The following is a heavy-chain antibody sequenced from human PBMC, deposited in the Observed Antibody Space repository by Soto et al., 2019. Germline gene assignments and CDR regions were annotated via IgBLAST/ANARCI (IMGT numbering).Heavy chain of an antibody. CDR3: ARAPNNHDILTGYWRVMDV. Sequence: QVQLQQWGAGLLKPSETLSLTCTVDNGSFSGHYWTWIRQPPGKGLEWIGEMSHSGSANYNPSLKSRVTISVDTSKNQFYLQMRSVTAADTAVYYCARAPNNHDILTGYWRVMDVWGQGTTVTVSS. J-gene: IGHJ6*02. V-gene: IGHV4-34*01. CDR1: NGSFSGHY. CDR2: MSHSGSA. D-gene: IGHD3-9*01.